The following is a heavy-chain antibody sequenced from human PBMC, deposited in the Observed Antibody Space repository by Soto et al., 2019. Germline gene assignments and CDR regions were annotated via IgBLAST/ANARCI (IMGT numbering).Heavy chain of an antibody. V-gene: IGHV3-23*01. CDR1: GFAFSRYG. CDR2: ISGSGYSI. D-gene: IGHD1-26*01. Sequence: EVQLLESGGASVQPGGSVRLSCVVSGFAFSRYGMNWVRRAPGKGLEWVAHISGSGYSINYAESVKGRFTISRDNSKGKLYLQMNSLTVEDTALYYCSRFGPGADYWGQGTLVTVSS. J-gene: IGHJ4*02. CDR3: SRFGPGADY.